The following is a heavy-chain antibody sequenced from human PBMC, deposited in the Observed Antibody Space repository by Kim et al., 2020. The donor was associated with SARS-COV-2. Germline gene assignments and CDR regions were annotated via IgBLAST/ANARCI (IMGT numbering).Heavy chain of an antibody. Sequence: ASVKVSCKTSGSTFSGYYMHWVRQAPGQGLEWMGRINPNSGGANYAQKFQGRVTMTRDTSITTAYMELSRLRSDDTAVYYCARVYGTEQWLVRPNDAFDIWGQGTMVTVSS. CDR2: INPNSGGA. CDR1: GSTFSGYY. J-gene: IGHJ3*02. D-gene: IGHD6-19*01. CDR3: ARVYGTEQWLVRPNDAFDI. V-gene: IGHV1-2*06.